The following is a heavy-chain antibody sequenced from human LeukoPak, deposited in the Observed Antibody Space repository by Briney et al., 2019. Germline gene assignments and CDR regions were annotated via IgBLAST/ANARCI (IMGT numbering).Heavy chain of an antibody. D-gene: IGHD2-2*02. CDR3: ARRVVPAAIGNGMDV. J-gene: IGHJ6*04. CDR2: INHSGST. Sequence: SETLSLTCAVYGGSFSGYYWSWIRQPPGKGLEWIGEINHSGSTNYNPSLKSRVTISVDTSKNQFSLKLSSVTAADTAVYYCARRVVPAAIGNGMDVWGKGTTVTVSS. CDR1: GGSFSGYY. V-gene: IGHV4-34*01.